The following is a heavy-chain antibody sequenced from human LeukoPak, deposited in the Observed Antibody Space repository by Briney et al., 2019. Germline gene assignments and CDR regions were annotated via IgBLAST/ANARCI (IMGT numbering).Heavy chain of an antibody. Sequence: GGSLRLSCAASGFTFSSSWMHWVHQAPGKGLVWVSRINSDGSITTYADSVRGRFTISRDNAKSTLYLQMNSLRAEDTAVYYCASSTQISKYADYWGQGALVTVSS. CDR2: INSDGSIT. D-gene: IGHD2-2*01. CDR1: GFTFSSSW. V-gene: IGHV3-74*01. J-gene: IGHJ4*02. CDR3: ASSTQISKYADY.